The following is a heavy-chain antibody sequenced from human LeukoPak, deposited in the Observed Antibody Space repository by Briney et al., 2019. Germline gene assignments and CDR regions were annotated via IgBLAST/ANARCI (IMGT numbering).Heavy chain of an antibody. CDR1: GGSISNSNSY. CDR3: ARDLRYSGYVLDY. CDR2: IYYSGST. D-gene: IGHD5-12*01. Sequence: PSETLSLTCTVSGGSISNSNSYWGWIRQPPGKGLQWIGSIYYSGSTYYNPSLKSRVTISVDTSKNQFSLKLSSVTAADTAVYYCARDLRYSGYVLDYWGQGTLVTVSS. J-gene: IGHJ4*02. V-gene: IGHV4-39*07.